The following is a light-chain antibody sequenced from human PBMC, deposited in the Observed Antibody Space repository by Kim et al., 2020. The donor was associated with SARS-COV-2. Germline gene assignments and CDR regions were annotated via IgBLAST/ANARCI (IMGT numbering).Light chain of an antibody. CDR1: QSISTY. CDR3: QQSYTNPVT. J-gene: IGKJ1*01. CDR2: GAS. Sequence: ASLGDRVPIPCLASQSISTYCNRYQQKPGKAPKRLIYGASNVQGGVPSRFSGSGSVTDYTLTISSLQPEDFATYYCQQSYTNPVTFGQGTKVDIK. V-gene: IGKV1-39*01.